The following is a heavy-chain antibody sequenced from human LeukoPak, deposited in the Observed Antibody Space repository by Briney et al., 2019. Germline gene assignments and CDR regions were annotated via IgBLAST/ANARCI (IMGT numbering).Heavy chain of an antibody. CDR3: ARGWELGY. D-gene: IGHD1-26*01. CDR2: IYHSGST. Sequence: SETLSLTCTVSGYSISSGYYWGWIRQPPGKGLEWIGSIYHSGSTYYNPSLKSRVTISVDTSKNQFSLKLSSVTAADTAVYYCARGWELGYWGQGTLVTVSS. CDR1: GYSISSGYY. V-gene: IGHV4-38-2*02. J-gene: IGHJ4*02.